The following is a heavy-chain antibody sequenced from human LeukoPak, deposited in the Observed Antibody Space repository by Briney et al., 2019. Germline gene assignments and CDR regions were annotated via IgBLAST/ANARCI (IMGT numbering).Heavy chain of an antibody. CDR3: ARGSSARRLVYFDY. Sequence: SETLSLTCAVYGGSFSGYYWSWIRQPPGKGLEWVGEINHSGSTNYNPSLKSRVTISVDTSKNQFSLKLSSVTAADTAVYYCARGSSARRLVYFDYWGQGTLVTVSS. D-gene: IGHD6-19*01. J-gene: IGHJ4*02. CDR2: INHSGST. V-gene: IGHV4-34*01. CDR1: GGSFSGYY.